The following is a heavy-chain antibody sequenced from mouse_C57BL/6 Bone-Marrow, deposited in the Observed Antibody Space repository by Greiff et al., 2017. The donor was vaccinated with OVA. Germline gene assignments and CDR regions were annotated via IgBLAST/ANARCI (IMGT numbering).Heavy chain of an antibody. V-gene: IGHV3-6*01. CDR3: AREGRFITTVVATD. Sequence: DVQLQESGPGLVKPSQSLSLTCSVTGYSITSGYYWNWIRQFPGNKLEWMGYISYDGSNNYNPSLKNRISITRDTSKNQFFLKLNSVTTEDTATYYCAREGRFITTVVATDWGQGTTLTVSS. D-gene: IGHD1-1*01. J-gene: IGHJ2*01. CDR2: ISYDGSN. CDR1: GYSITSGYY.